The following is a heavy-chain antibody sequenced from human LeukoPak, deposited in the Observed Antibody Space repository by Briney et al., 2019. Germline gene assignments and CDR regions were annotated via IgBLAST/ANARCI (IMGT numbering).Heavy chain of an antibody. D-gene: IGHD5-18*01. J-gene: IGHJ3*02. CDR3: ARGRYSYGDAFDI. V-gene: IGHV4-59*01. CDR2: IYYSGST. Sequence: SETLSLTCTVSGGSISSYYWSWIRQPPGKGLEWIGYIYYSGSTNYNPSLKSRVTISVDTSKNQFSLKLSSVTAADTAVYYCARGRYSYGDAFDIWGQGTMVTVSS. CDR1: GGSISSYY.